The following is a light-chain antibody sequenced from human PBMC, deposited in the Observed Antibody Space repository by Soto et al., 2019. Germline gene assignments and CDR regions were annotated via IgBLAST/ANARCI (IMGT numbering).Light chain of an antibody. V-gene: IGKV3-11*01. Sequence: MTQSPATLSGSPGQRVTLSCRASQNILSNLAWYQQKPGQAPRLLIYDASNRATGIPARFSGGGSGTDFTLTIDNLEPEDFAIYYCQQRSSWPPITFGQGTRLEIK. J-gene: IGKJ5*01. CDR3: QQRSSWPPIT. CDR1: QNILSN. CDR2: DAS.